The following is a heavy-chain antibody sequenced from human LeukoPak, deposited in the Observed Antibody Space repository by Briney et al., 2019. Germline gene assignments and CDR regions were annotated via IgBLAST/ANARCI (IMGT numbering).Heavy chain of an antibody. Sequence: GRSLRLSCAASGFTFDDYAMHWVRQAPGKGLEWVSGISWNSGRIGYADSVKGRFTVSRDNAKNSLYLQMNSLRAEDTAVYYCARDRNYYDSSGYYYAGYWGQGTLVTVSS. D-gene: IGHD3-22*01. CDR1: GFTFDDYA. J-gene: IGHJ4*02. CDR3: ARDRNYYDSSGYYYAGY. CDR2: ISWNSGRI. V-gene: IGHV3-9*01.